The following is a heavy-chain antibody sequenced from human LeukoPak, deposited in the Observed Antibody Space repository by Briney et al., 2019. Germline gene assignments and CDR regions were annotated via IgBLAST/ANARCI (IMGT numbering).Heavy chain of an antibody. V-gene: IGHV1-2*06. J-gene: IGHJ4*02. CDR2: IYPNSGGT. CDR1: RYTLIGYY. CDR3: ARDFNYYGSGSFPDY. Sequence: VAAVKDSCMASRYTLIGYYMHGLGPAPGQEVEWMGRIYPNSGGTNYAQKFQGRVTTTRDTSISTAYMELSRLRSDDTAVYYCARDFNYYGSGSFPDYWGQGTLVTVSS. D-gene: IGHD3-10*01.